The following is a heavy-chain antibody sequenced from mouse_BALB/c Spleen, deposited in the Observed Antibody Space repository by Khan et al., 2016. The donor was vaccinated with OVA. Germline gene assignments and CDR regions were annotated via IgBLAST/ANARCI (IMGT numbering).Heavy chain of an antibody. D-gene: IGHD1-2*01. CDR2: ISSSGSN. V-gene: IGHV3-2*02. CDR1: GYSITSDYA. Sequence: EVKLQESGPGLVKPSQSLSLTCTVTGYSITSDYAWNWIRQFPGNKLEWMGYISSSGSNNYNPALNSRISITRDTSKNHVFLKLNSVTTEDTATYYCARDGSHYNYAMDYWGQGTSVTVSS. CDR3: ARDGSHYNYAMDY. J-gene: IGHJ4*01.